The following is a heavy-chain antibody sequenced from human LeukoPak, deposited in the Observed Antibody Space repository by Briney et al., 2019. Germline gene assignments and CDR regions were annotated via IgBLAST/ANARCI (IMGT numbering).Heavy chain of an antibody. CDR2: IYYGGST. V-gene: IGHV4-31*03. Sequence: SQTLSLTCTVSGGSISSGGYYWSWIRQRPGKGLEWIGYIYYGGSTYYNPSLKSRVTISVDTSKNQFSLKLSSVTAADTAVYYCARAVRYGSGSYILYYYYFDYWGQGTLVTVSS. CDR1: GGSISSGGYY. J-gene: IGHJ4*02. CDR3: ARAVRYGSGSYILYYYYFDY. D-gene: IGHD3-10*01.